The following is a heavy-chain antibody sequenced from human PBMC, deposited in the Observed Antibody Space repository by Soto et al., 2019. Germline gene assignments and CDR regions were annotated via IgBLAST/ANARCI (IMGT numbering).Heavy chain of an antibody. CDR2: ISSDGRNK. D-gene: IGHD2-15*01. Sequence: QVQLVESGGGVVQPGRSLRLSCAASGFTFSSYAMHWFRQAPGKGLEWLAVISSDGRNKYYADSVKGRFTLSRDNSKNTLYLQMNSLRAEDTAVYYCARGGALYCSGGSCYLQNYYYYGMDVWGQGTTVTVSS. CDR1: GFTFSSYA. V-gene: IGHV3-30-3*01. J-gene: IGHJ6*02. CDR3: ARGGALYCSGGSCYLQNYYYYGMDV.